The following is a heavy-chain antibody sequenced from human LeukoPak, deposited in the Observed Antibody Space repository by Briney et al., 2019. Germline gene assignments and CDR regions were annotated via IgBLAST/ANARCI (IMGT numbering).Heavy chain of an antibody. V-gene: IGHV1-2*02. D-gene: IGHD2-15*01. CDR2: INPNSGGT. Sequence: ASVKVSCKASGYTFTGYYMHWVRQAPGQGLEWMGWINPNSGGTNYAQKFQGRVTMTRDMSISTAYMELSRLRSDDTAVYYCARDRSLYCSGGSCYLYYFDYWGQGTLVTVSS. J-gene: IGHJ4*02. CDR3: ARDRSLYCSGGSCYLYYFDY. CDR1: GYTFTGYY.